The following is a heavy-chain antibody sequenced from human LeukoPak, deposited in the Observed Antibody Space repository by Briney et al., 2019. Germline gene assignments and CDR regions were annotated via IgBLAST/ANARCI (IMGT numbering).Heavy chain of an antibody. J-gene: IGHJ4*02. CDR2: VSASGFT. CDR3: AKARTANDYGSGSFYKGFDS. D-gene: IGHD3-10*01. CDR1: GFTFSSYE. Sequence: PGGSLRLSCAASGFTFSSYEMNWVRQAPGKGLEWVSVVSASGFTSYVDSVKGRFTISRDKSKNTVHLDMDTLRAEDTALYYCAKARTANDYGSGSFYKGFDSWGQGTLVTVSS. V-gene: IGHV3-23*01.